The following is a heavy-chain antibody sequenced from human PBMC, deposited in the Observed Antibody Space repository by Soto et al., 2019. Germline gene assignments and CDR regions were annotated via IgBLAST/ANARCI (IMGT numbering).Heavy chain of an antibody. Sequence: SETLSLTCAVSGGSISSGGYSWSWIRQPPGKGLEWIGYMYHSGSTYYNPSLKSRVTISIDRSKNQFSLKLSSVTAADTAVYYCARGGAPPMLLNYWGQGTRVTVSS. CDR1: GGSISSGGYS. CDR3: ARGGAPPMLLNY. CDR2: MYHSGST. J-gene: IGHJ4*02. D-gene: IGHD2-2*01. V-gene: IGHV4-30-2*01.